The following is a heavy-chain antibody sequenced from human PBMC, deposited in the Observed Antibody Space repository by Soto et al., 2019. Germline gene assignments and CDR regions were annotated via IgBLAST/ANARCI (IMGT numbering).Heavy chain of an antibody. CDR3: ERAQSGYRTYYFDY. V-gene: IGHV4-31*11. CDR1: GGSISGADYY. D-gene: IGHD3-22*01. CDR2: IYHSGCT. Sequence: SETLSLTCAVSGGSISGADYYWSWIRQHPGKGLEWIGYIYHSGCTYFNPSLKSRLTPSVDTSKNQFPLKLSSVTAADTAVYYCERAQSGYRTYYFDYWGQGTLVTVSS. J-gene: IGHJ4*02.